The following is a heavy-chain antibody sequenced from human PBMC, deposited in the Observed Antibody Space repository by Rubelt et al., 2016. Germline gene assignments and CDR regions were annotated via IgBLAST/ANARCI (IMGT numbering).Heavy chain of an antibody. V-gene: IGHV4-34*01. J-gene: IGHJ4*02. CDR2: TNHSGST. Sequence: QVQLQQWGAGLLKPSETLSLTCAVYGGSFSGYYWSWIRQPPGKGLEWIGETNHSGSTNYNPSLKSRVTISVDTSKNQFSLKLSSVTAADTAVYYCARGHYGGNSSYFDYWGQGTLVTVSS. CDR3: ARGHYGGNSSYFDY. D-gene: IGHD4-23*01. CDR1: GGSFSGYY.